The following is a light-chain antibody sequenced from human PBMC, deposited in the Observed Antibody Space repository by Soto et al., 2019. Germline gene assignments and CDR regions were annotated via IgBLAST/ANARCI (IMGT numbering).Light chain of an antibody. CDR1: QSVSSTY. CDR2: GAS. Sequence: EIVLTQSPGTQSLSPGERATLSFSSSQSVSSTYLAWYQQKPGQAPRLLIYGASSRATGIPDRFSGSGSGTNFTLTISRLEPEDFSVYYCQQYDSSAITFGQGTRLE. CDR3: QQYDSSAIT. V-gene: IGKV3-20*01. J-gene: IGKJ5*01.